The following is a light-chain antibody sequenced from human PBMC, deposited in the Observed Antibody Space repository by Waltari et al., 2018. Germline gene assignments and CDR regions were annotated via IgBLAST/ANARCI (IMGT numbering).Light chain of an antibody. CDR1: QSLLHSNGYNY. Sequence: DIVMTQFPLSLPVTPGEPASISCRSGQSLLHSNGYNYLDWYLQRPGQSPQLLIYLGSNRASGVPDRFSGSGSGTDFTLKISRVEADDVGVYYCMQTLQTPTFGQGTKEEIK. CDR2: LGS. J-gene: IGKJ1*01. CDR3: MQTLQTPT. V-gene: IGKV2-28*01.